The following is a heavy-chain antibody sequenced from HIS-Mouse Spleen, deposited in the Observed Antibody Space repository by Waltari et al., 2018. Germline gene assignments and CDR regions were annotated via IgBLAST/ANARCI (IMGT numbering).Heavy chain of an antibody. D-gene: IGHD7-27*01. CDR2: INHSGRT. J-gene: IGHJ3*02. CDR1: GRSFIVYY. CDR3: ARGLNRSGDPDAFDI. V-gene: IGHV4-34*01. Sequence: QVHLQQWGAVLLKPSETRTLTCAVSGRSFIVYYWNWIRQPPGKGLEWIEEINHSGRTNYNPSLKSRVTISVDTSKNQFSLKLSSVTAADTAVYYCARGLNRSGDPDAFDIWGQGTMVTVSS.